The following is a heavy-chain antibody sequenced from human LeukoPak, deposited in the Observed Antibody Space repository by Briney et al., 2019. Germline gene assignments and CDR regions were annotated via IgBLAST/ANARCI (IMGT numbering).Heavy chain of an antibody. CDR2: ITAYNGNA. V-gene: IGHV1-18*01. CDR3: ARVYYYDSSGHNWFDP. Sequence: ASVKVSCKASGYTFTSYGISWVRQAPGQGLEWMGWITAYNGNANYAQKFQGRVTMTTDTSTSTAYVELRSLRSDDTAVYYCARVYYYDSSGHNWFDPWGQGTLVTVSS. CDR1: GYTFTSYG. J-gene: IGHJ5*02. D-gene: IGHD3-22*01.